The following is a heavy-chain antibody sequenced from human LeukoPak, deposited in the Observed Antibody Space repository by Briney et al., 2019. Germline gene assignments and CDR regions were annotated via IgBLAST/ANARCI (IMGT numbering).Heavy chain of an antibody. J-gene: IGHJ6*03. CDR1: GFTFSSYS. Sequence: GGSLRLSCAASGFTFSSYSMNWVRQAPGKGLEWVSYISSSSSTIYYADSVKGRFTISRDNAKNSLYLQMNSLRAEDTAVYYCARGPYASGTYGRRGWVHYMDVWGKGTTVTISS. D-gene: IGHD3-10*01. CDR2: ISSSSSTI. CDR3: ARGPYASGTYGRRGWVHYMDV. V-gene: IGHV3-48*04.